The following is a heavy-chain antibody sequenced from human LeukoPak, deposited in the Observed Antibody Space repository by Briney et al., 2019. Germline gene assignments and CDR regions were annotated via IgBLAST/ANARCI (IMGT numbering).Heavy chain of an antibody. CDR2: FYPGDSDT. Sequence: GESLKISCKGSGYSFTSYWIGWVRQMPGKGLEWMGIFYPGDSDTRYSPSFQGQVTISADKSISTAYLQWSSLKASDTAMYYCARVIPIAVAATEYYFDYWGQGTLVTVSS. CDR1: GYSFTSYW. J-gene: IGHJ4*02. V-gene: IGHV5-51*01. CDR3: ARVIPIAVAATEYYFDY. D-gene: IGHD6-19*01.